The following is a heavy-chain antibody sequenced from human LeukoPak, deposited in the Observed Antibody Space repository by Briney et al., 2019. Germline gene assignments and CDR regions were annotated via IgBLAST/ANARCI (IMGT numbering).Heavy chain of an antibody. V-gene: IGHV3-23*01. CDR2: ISGSGGST. D-gene: IGHD3-3*01. J-gene: IGHJ4*02. CDR3: AKGEGITIFAPDY. CDR1: GFTFSSYA. Sequence: GGSLRLSCAVSGFTFSSYAMSWVRQAPGKGLEWVSAISGSGGSTYYADSVKGRFTISRDNSKNTLYLQMNSLRAEDTAVYYCAKGEGITIFAPDYWGQGTLVTVSS.